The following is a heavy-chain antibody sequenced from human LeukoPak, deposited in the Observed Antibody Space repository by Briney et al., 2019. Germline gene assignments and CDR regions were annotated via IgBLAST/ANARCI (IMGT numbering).Heavy chain of an antibody. V-gene: IGHV3-30*02. CDR1: GFTFSSYA. Sequence: HAGGSLRLSCAASGFTFSSYAMRWVRQAADKGLEWVAFIRYDGSNKYYADSVKGRFTISRDNSKNTLYLQMNSLRAEDTAVYYCAKESYYYDSSGYPKYFQHWGQGTLVTVSS. CDR3: AKESYYYDSSGYPKYFQH. D-gene: IGHD3-22*01. CDR2: IRYDGSNK. J-gene: IGHJ1*01.